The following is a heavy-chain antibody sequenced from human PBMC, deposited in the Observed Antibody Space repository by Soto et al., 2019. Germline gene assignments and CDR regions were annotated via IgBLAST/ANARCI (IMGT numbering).Heavy chain of an antibody. CDR3: AKAKILRYFDWLAYGMDV. V-gene: IGHV3-23*01. CDR2: ISGSGGST. Sequence: GGSLRLSCAASGFTFSSYAMSWVRQAPGKGLGWVSAISGSGGSTYYADSVKGRFTISRDNSKNTLYLQMNSLRAEDTAVYYCAKAKILRYFDWLAYGMDVWGQGTTVTVSS. CDR1: GFTFSSYA. J-gene: IGHJ6*02. D-gene: IGHD3-9*01.